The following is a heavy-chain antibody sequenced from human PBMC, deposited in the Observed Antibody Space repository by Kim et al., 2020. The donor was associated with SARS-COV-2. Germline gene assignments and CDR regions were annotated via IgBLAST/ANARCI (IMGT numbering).Heavy chain of an antibody. CDR3: ARGAPFDY. V-gene: IGHV4-59*09. Sequence: SGSPNYNPSLKSRVTISVDTSKNQFSLKLSSVTAADTAVYYCARGAPFDYWGQGTLVTVSS. CDR2: SGSP. J-gene: IGHJ4*02.